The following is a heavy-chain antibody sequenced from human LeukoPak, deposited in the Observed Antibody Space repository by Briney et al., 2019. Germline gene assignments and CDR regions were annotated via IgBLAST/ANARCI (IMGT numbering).Heavy chain of an antibody. CDR3: ASGRTFGGVIVTSPLDY. J-gene: IGHJ4*02. CDR1: GFTFSSYA. CDR2: ISGSGGST. Sequence: SGGSLRLSCAASGFTFSSYAMSWVRQAPGKGLEWVSTISGSGGSTYYADSVKGRFTISRDNSKNTLYLQMNSLRAEDTAVYYCASGRTFGGVIVTSPLDYWGQGTLVIVSS. V-gene: IGHV3-23*01. D-gene: IGHD3-16*02.